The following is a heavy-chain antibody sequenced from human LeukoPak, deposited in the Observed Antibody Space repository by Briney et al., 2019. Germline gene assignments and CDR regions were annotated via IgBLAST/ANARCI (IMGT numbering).Heavy chain of an antibody. Sequence: SETLSLTCAVYGGSFSGYYWSWIRQPAGKGLEWIGRIYTSGSTNYNPSLKSRVTMSVDTSKNQFSLKLSSVTAADTAVYYCARDGDPYLDYWGQGTLVTVSS. J-gene: IGHJ4*02. V-gene: IGHV4-4*07. CDR3: ARDGDPYLDY. D-gene: IGHD4-17*01. CDR2: IYTSGST. CDR1: GGSFSGYY.